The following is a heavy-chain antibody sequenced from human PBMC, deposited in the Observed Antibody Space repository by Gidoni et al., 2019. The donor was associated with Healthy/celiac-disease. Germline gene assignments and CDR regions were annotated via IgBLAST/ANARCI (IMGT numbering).Heavy chain of an antibody. V-gene: IGHV4-34*01. D-gene: IGHD6-13*01. CDR1: RGSFSGYY. CDR2: INHSARP. CDR3: ARGWSGYSSSWYRGPFDY. J-gene: IGHJ4*02. Sequence: QVQLQQWGAGLLKPSETLSLTCAVDRGSFSGYYWSWIRQPPGKGLEWIGEINHSARPNYNPALKSLVTRSGDTSKNQFSLKLSSVTAADTAVYYCARGWSGYSSSWYRGPFDYWGQGTLVTVSS.